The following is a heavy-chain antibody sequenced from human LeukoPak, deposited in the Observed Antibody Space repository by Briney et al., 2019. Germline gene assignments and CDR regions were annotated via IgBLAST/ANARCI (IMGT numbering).Heavy chain of an antibody. CDR2: INPNSGGT. J-gene: IGHJ3*02. V-gene: IGHV1-2*06. D-gene: IGHD3-22*01. Sequence: ASVKVSCKASGYTFTGYYMHWVRQAPGQGLEWMGRINPNSGGTNYAQKFQGRVTMTRDTSISTAYMELSRLRSDDTAVYYCAIREGYYYDSSGYYLSYAFDSWGQGTMVTVSA. CDR1: GYTFTGYY. CDR3: AIREGYYYDSSGYYLSYAFDS.